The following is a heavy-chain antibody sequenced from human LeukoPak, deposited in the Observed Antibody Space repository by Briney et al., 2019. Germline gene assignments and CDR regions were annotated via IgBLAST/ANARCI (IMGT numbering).Heavy chain of an antibody. CDR1: GGSISSGGYY. CDR3: ARGGVLWFGELVWFDP. CDR2: IYYGGST. J-gene: IGHJ5*02. V-gene: IGHV4-31*03. D-gene: IGHD3-10*01. Sequence: SETLSLTCTVSGGSISSGGYYWSWIRQHPGKGLEWIGYIYYGGSTYYNPSLKSRVTISVDTSKNQFSLKLSSVTAADTAVYYCARGGVLWFGELVWFDPWGQGTLVTVSS.